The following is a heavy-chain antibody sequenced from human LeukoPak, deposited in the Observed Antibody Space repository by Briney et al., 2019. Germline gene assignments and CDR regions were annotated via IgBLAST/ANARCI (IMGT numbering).Heavy chain of an antibody. CDR2: IFYRGTS. V-gene: IGHV4-39*01. J-gene: IGHJ4*02. CDR1: GGYISSSSYY. CDR3: ARQSSSGENYFDF. Sequence: SETLSLTCFVSGGYISSSSYYWGWIRQPPGKGLEWIGSIFYRGTSYYNPSLKSRVTISVDTSKNQFSLNLNSVTAADTAVYYCARQSSSGENYFDFWGQGTLVTVSS. D-gene: IGHD6-19*01.